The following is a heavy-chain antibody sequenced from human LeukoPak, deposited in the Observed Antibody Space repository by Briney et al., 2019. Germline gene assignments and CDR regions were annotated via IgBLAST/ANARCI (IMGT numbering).Heavy chain of an antibody. D-gene: IGHD5-18*01. CDR2: TSTTGDT. Sequence: PSETLSLTCTVSGGSISNYYWSWIRLPAGKGLEHIGRTSTTGDTYYNPALKSRVTMSVDTSNNQFSLKLTSVTAADTVVYFCARDSGTPMTKYFDYWGQGTLVTVSS. J-gene: IGHJ4*02. CDR1: GGSISNYY. V-gene: IGHV4-4*07. CDR3: ARDSGTPMTKYFDY.